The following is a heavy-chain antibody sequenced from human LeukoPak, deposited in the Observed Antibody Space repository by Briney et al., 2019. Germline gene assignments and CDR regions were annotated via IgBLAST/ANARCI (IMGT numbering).Heavy chain of an antibody. J-gene: IGHJ3*02. CDR1: GGSISRYY. D-gene: IGHD3-16*01. V-gene: IGHV4-59*08. CDR3: ARHHYDYLWGNSAFDI. Sequence: PSETLSLTCTVSGGSISRYYWSWIRQPPGEEWEWIGYIFYNGGTKYSPSLKSRVTISVDTSKNQFSLNLSSVTAADTAVYYCARHHYDYLWGNSAFDIWGQGTLVTVSS. CDR2: IFYNGGT.